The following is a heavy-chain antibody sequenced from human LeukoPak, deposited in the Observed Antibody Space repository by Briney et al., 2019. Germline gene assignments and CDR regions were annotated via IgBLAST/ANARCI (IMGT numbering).Heavy chain of an antibody. CDR3: ARVADARRGYYYGMDV. Sequence: GGSLRLSCAASGFTVSSNYMSWVRQAPGKGLEWVSVIYSGGSTYYADSVKGRFTISRGNSKNTLYLQMNSLRAEDTAVYYCARVADARRGYYYGMDVWGQGTTVTVSS. CDR1: GFTVSSNY. V-gene: IGHV3-53*01. J-gene: IGHJ6*02. CDR2: IYSGGST. D-gene: IGHD2-2*01.